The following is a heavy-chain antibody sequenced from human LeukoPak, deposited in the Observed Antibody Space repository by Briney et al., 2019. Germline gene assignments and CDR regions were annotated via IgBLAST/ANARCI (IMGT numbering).Heavy chain of an antibody. J-gene: IGHJ4*02. CDR3: ARANYYYDSSGYYAHFDY. V-gene: IGHV3-21*01. D-gene: IGHD3-22*01. CDR2: ISSSSSYI. Sequence: GGSLRLSCVVSGFTFSSYSMNWVRQAPGKGLEWVSSISSSSSYIYYADSVKGRFTISRDNAKNSLYLQMNSLRAEDTAVYYCARANYYYDSSGYYAHFDYWGQGTLVTVSS. CDR1: GFTFSSYS.